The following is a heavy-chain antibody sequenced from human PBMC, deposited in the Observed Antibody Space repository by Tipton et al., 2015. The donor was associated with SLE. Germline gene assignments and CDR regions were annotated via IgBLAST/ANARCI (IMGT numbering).Heavy chain of an antibody. Sequence: TLSLTCVVYGGSFSAYYWRWIRHSPGKGLEWIGEINHSGSTNYNPSLKSRVTLSVDTSKSQFSLKRSTVTAADTAVYYCAREGAARPGWYFDLWGRGTLVTVSS. CDR3: AREGAARPGWYFDL. CDR1: GGSFSAYY. J-gene: IGHJ2*01. CDR2: INHSGST. V-gene: IGHV4-34*01. D-gene: IGHD6-6*01.